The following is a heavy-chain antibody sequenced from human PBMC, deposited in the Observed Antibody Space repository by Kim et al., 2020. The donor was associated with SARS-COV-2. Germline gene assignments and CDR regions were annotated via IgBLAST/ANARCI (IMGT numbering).Heavy chain of an antibody. J-gene: IGHJ6*02. V-gene: IGHV3-30*18. Sequence: GGSLRLSCAASGFTFSSYGMHWVRQAPGKGLEWVAVISYDGSNKYYAYSVKGRFTISRDNSKNTLYLQMNSLRAEDTAVYYCAKGFSGMDVWGQGTTVTVSS. CDR2: ISYDGSNK. CDR3: AKGFSGMDV. CDR1: GFTFSSYG.